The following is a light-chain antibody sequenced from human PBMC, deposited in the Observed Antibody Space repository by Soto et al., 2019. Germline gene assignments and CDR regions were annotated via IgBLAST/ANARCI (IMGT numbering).Light chain of an antibody. CDR3: GSYAGSRTFT. J-gene: IGLJ2*01. V-gene: IGLV2-23*02. CDR2: EVT. CDR1: GSDIGANNL. Sequence: QSALTQPASVSGSPGQSITISCAGGGSDIGANNLVSWYQQHPGTVPRLLIFEVTTRPTGISSRFSGSKSGNTASLTIAGLRAEDEADYHCGSYAGSRTFTFGGGTKLTVL.